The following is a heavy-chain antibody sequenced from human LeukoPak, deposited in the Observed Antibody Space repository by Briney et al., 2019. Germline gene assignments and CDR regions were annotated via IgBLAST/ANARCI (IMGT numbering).Heavy chain of an antibody. CDR1: GFTFSSYE. V-gene: IGHV3-48*03. CDR3: ARDGDCGGACGNGFDI. Sequence: GGSLRLSCAASGFTFSSYEMNWVRRAPGKGLEWVTYISSSGSTIYYADSVKGRFTISRDNAKNSLYLQMNSLRAEDTAVYYCARDGDCGGACGNGFDIWGQGTMVTVSS. J-gene: IGHJ3*02. CDR2: ISSSGSTI. D-gene: IGHD2-21*02.